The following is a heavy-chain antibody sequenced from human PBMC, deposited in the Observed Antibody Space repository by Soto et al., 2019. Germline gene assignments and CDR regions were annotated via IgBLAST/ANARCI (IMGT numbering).Heavy chain of an antibody. J-gene: IGHJ6*02. CDR1: GFTFSSYG. Sequence: QVQLVESGGGVVQPGRSLRLSCAASGFTFSSYGMHWVRQAPGKGLEWVAGISYDGSNKYYADSVKGRFTISRDNSKNTLYSNRHSLRAEDTAVYYGAKGLLSSYCSLGSCYQEAYGMDVWGQGTTVTVSS. V-gene: IGHV3-30*18. D-gene: IGHD2-15*01. CDR2: ISYDGSNK. CDR3: AKGLLSSYCSLGSCYQEAYGMDV.